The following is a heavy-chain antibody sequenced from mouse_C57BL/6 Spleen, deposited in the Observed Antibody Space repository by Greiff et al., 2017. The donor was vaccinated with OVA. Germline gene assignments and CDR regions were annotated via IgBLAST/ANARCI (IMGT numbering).Heavy chain of an antibody. CDR3: ARDADYGSSYGGYWYVDV. CDR1: GFTFSDFY. J-gene: IGHJ1*03. CDR2: SRNKANDYTT. D-gene: IGHD1-1*01. Sequence: EVKVVESGGGLVQSGRSLRLSCATSGFTFSDFYMEWVRQAPGKGLEWIAASRNKANDYTTEYSASVKGRFIVSRDTSQSILYLQMNALRAEDTAIYYCARDADYGSSYGGYWYVDVWGTGTTVTVSS. V-gene: IGHV7-1*01.